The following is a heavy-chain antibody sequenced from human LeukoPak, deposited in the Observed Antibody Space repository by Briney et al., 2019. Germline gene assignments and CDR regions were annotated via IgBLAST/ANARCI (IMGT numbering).Heavy chain of an antibody. CDR1: GGSISSSNW. CDR3: AKYSRYGFDWFDP. D-gene: IGHD5-18*01. V-gene: IGHV4-4*02. Sequence: SETLSLTCAVSGGSISSSNWWSWVRQPPGKGLEWIGEIYHSGSTNYNPSLKSRVTISVDKSKNQFSLKLSSVTAADTAVYYCAKYSRYGFDWFDPWGQGTLVTVSS. J-gene: IGHJ5*02. CDR2: IYHSGST.